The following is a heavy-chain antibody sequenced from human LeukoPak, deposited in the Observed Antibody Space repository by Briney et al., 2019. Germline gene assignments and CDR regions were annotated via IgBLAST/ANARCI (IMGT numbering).Heavy chain of an antibody. J-gene: IGHJ4*02. CDR1: GGSFSGYY. CDR2: INHSAST. Sequence: TSETLSLTCAVYGGSFSGYYWSWIRQPPGKGLEWIGEINHSASTNYNPSLKSRVTISVDTSKNQFSLKLSSMTAADTAVYYCARVAFRQWLVQGIDYWGQGTLVTVSS. CDR3: ARVAFRQWLVQGIDY. D-gene: IGHD6-19*01. V-gene: IGHV4-34*01.